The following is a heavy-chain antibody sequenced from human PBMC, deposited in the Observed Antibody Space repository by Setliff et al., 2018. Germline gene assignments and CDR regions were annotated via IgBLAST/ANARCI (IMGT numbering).Heavy chain of an antibody. Sequence: HPGGSLRLSCVVSGFSFSRHWMSWVRQAPGKGLEWVADIKQDGSTKYYLDSVKGRFTISRDNAKRSLYLQMNDLRADDTGVYYCVRDDADNYDAFDNWGQGTLVTVSS. CDR1: GFSFSRHW. J-gene: IGHJ3*02. D-gene: IGHD3-22*01. CDR3: VRDDADNYDAFDN. CDR2: IKQDGSTK. V-gene: IGHV3-7*01.